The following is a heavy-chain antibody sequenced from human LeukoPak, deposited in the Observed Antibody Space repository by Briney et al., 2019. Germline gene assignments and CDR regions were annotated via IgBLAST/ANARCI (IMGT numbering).Heavy chain of an antibody. CDR2: ISYDGSNK. CDR1: GFTFSSYA. CDR3: ARDRVWSYYYYGMDV. V-gene: IGHV3-30*04. D-gene: IGHD6-13*01. Sequence: PGRSLRLSCAASGFTFSSYAMHWVRQAPGKGLEWVAVISYDGSNKYYADSVKGRFTISRDNSKNTLYLQMNSLRAEDTAVYYCARDRVWSYYYYGMDVWGKGTTVTVSS. J-gene: IGHJ6*04.